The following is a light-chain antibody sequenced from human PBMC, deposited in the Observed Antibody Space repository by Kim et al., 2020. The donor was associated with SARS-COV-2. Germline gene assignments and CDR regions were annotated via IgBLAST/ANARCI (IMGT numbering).Light chain of an antibody. CDR3: QQGYITPLT. J-gene: IGKJ3*01. CDR1: QSISSH. Sequence: DIQMTQSPSTLSASVGDRVTITCRTTQSISSHLNWYQQKPGRATKLLISAASTLQGGVPSRFSGSGSETDFTLTISSLQPEDFATYLCQQGYITPLTFGPGTKVDIK. CDR2: AAS. V-gene: IGKV1-39*01.